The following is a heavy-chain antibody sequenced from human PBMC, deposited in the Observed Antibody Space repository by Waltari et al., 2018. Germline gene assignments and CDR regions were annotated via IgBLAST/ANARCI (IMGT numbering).Heavy chain of an antibody. V-gene: IGHV1-18*01. CDR1: GYTFTSYG. CDR2: HKSYNSNT. Sequence: QVQLVQSGAEVKKPGPSVKVSCRASGYTFTSYGISWVRQAPGQGLELMGWHKSYNSNTNQAQKLQGRVTMTTDTATSTAYMELRSLGSDDTAVYYCARDRAARPSPAFDYWGQGTLVTVSS. CDR3: ARDRAARPSPAFDY. J-gene: IGHJ4*02. D-gene: IGHD6-6*01.